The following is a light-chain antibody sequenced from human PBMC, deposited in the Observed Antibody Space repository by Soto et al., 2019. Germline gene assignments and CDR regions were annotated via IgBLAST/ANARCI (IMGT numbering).Light chain of an antibody. J-gene: IGKJ5*01. Sequence: SGNTLSWAPGEISAVAGTFSQTVSSNYLAWCQQRPGQAPRLLIYGASTRAAGIPDRFSGSGSGEDFTLTSTGLAAEDSTVYFGQQYIGPPTTFGQGTRLEIK. CDR3: QQYIGPPTT. CDR1: QTVSSNY. CDR2: GAS. V-gene: IGKV3-20*01.